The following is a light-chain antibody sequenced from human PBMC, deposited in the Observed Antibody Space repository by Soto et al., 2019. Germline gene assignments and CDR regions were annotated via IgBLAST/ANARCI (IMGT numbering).Light chain of an antibody. CDR1: QSVSSSF. CDR3: QQYDSSPRT. CDR2: GAS. Sequence: EIVLTQSPGTLSLSPGEGATLSCRASQSVSSSFLAWYRQKPGQAPRLLIYGASSRATGIPDRFSGSGSGTDFTLTISRLEPEDFAVYYCQQYDSSPRTFGQGTKLEIK. V-gene: IGKV3-20*01. J-gene: IGKJ2*01.